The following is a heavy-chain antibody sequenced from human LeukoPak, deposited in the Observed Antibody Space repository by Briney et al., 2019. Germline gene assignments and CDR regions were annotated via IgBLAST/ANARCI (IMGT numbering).Heavy chain of an antibody. CDR2: IYYSGST. D-gene: IGHD3-9*01. CDR3: AREGGYDILTGYYHDAFDI. CDR1: GGSISSYY. J-gene: IGHJ3*02. V-gene: IGHV4-59*01. Sequence: SETLSLTCTVSGGSISSYYWSWIRQPPGKGLEWIGYIYYSGSTNYNPSLKSRVTISVDTSKNQFSLKLSSVTAADTAVYYCAREGGYDILTGYYHDAFDIWGQGTTVTVSS.